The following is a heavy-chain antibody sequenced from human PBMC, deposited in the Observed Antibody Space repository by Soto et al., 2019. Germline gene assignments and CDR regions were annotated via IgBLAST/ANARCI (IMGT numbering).Heavy chain of an antibody. V-gene: IGHV1-69*01. D-gene: IGHD3-10*01. CDR1: GGTFSSYA. CDR3: ASRPYYYGSGTDATGYGMDV. J-gene: IGHJ6*02. CDR2: IIPIFGTA. Sequence: QVQLVQSGAEVKKPGSSVKVSCKASGGTFSSYAISWVRQAPGQGLEWMGGIIPIFGTANYAQKFQGRVTITADESTSTAYMELSSLRSEDTAGYYCASRPYYYGSGTDATGYGMDVWGQGTTVTVSS.